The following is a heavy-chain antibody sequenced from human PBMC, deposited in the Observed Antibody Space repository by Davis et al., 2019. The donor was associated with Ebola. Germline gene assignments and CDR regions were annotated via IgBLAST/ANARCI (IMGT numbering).Heavy chain of an antibody. CDR3: ARDCSSTSCFSAAY. CDR1: GGTFSSYA. V-gene: IGHV1-69*13. CDR2: IIPIFGTA. D-gene: IGHD2-2*01. J-gene: IGHJ4*02. Sequence: SVKVSCKASGGTFSSYAISWVRQAPGQGLEWMGGIIPIFGTANYAQKFQGRVTITADESTSTAYMELSSLRSEDTAVYYCARDCSSTSCFSAAYWDQGTLVTVSS.